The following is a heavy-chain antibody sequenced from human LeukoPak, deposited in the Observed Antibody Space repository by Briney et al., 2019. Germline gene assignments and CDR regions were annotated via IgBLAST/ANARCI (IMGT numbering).Heavy chain of an antibody. CDR2: ISWNSGSV. V-gene: IGHV3-9*01. J-gene: IGHJ4*02. CDR1: GFTFDDYA. CDR3: ARLLVRGVTPVGFDY. D-gene: IGHD3-10*01. Sequence: GGSLRLSCVGSGFTFDDYAMHWVRQTAGKGLEWVSGISWNSGSVGYADSVKGRFTISRDSAKNSLYLQMNSLRAEDTAVYYCARLLVRGVTPVGFDYWGQGTLVTVSS.